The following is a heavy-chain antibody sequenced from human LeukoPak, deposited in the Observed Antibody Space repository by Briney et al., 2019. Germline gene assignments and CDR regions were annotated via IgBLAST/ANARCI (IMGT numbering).Heavy chain of an antibody. CDR2: INPNSGGT. CDR1: GYTFTGYY. V-gene: IGHV1-2*02. D-gene: IGHD5-24*01. J-gene: IGHJ4*02. CDR3: ARTGPMAYFDY. Sequence: WASVKVSCKASGYTFTGYYMHWVRQAPGQGLEWMGWINPNSGGTNYAHKFQGRVTMTRDTSIRTAYMELTSLRSDDTAVYYCARTGPMAYFDYWGQGILVTVSS.